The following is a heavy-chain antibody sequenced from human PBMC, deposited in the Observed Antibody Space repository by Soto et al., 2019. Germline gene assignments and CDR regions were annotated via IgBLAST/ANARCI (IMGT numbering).Heavy chain of an antibody. CDR3: ARTSGSYCGGDCYITWFDP. CDR2: IYPGDSDT. Sequence: PGESLKISCKGSGYSFTSYWIGWVRQMPGKGLEWMGIIYPGDSDTRYSPSFQGQVTISADKSISTAYLQWSSLKASDTAMYYCARTSGSYCGGDCYITWFDPWGQGTLVTVSS. J-gene: IGHJ5*02. CDR1: GYSFTSYW. V-gene: IGHV5-51*01. D-gene: IGHD2-21*02.